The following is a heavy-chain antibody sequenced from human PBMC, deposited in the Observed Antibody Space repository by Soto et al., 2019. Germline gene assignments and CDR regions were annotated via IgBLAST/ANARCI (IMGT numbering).Heavy chain of an antibody. J-gene: IGHJ6*02. CDR2: IIPIFGTA. Sequence: SVKVSCKASGGTFSSYAISWVRQAPGQGLEWMGGIIPIFGTANYAQKFQGRVTITADESTSTAYMELSSLRSEDTAVYYCARDVVAANARVYYYYYGMDVWGQGTTVTVSS. V-gene: IGHV1-69*13. CDR3: ARDVVAANARVYYYYYGMDV. CDR1: GGTFSSYA. D-gene: IGHD2-15*01.